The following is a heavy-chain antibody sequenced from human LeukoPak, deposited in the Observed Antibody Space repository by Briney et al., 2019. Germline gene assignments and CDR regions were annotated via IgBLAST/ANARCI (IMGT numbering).Heavy chain of an antibody. CDR3: ARDRGCRSGGSCYYFDY. CDR1: GVTVSSNY. V-gene: IGHV3-53*01. CDR2: NSGGST. D-gene: IGHD2-15*01. Sequence: GGPLRLSCAASGVTVSSNYMSWVRQAPGKGLEWVSVNSGGSTYYADSVKGRFTISRDNSKNTLYLQMNSLRAEDTAVYYCARDRGCRSGGSCYYFDYWGQGTLVTVSS. J-gene: IGHJ4*02.